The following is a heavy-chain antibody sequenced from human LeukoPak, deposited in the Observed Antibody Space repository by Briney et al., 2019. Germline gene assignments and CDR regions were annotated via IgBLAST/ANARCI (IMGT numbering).Heavy chain of an antibody. Sequence: GGSMRLSCAASGFTFSSYWMSWVRQAPGKGLEWVANIKQDGSEKYYVDSVKGRFTISRDNAKNSLSLQMNSLRAEDTAVYYCARETPDSSGWDWGQGTLVTVSS. D-gene: IGHD6-19*01. V-gene: IGHV3-7*01. J-gene: IGHJ4*02. CDR1: GFTFSSYW. CDR3: ARETPDSSGWD. CDR2: IKQDGSEK.